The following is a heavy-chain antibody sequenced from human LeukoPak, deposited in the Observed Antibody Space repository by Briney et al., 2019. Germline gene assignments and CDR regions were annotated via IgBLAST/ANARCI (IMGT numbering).Heavy chain of an antibody. V-gene: IGHV3-53*04. D-gene: IGHD7-27*01. CDR3: AGERPNLAFGI. Sequence: GGSLRLSCAASGFTFSSYAMSWVRQAPGKGLEWVSVIYSGGSTYYADSVKGRFTISRHNSKNTLYLQMNSLRAEDTAVYYCAGERPNLAFGIWGQGTMVTVSS. CDR2: IYSGGST. J-gene: IGHJ3*02. CDR1: GFTFSSYA.